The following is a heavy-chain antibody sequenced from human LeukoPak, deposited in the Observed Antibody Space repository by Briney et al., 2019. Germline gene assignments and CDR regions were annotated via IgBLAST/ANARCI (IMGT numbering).Heavy chain of an antibody. CDR1: GGTFSSYA. J-gene: IGHJ3*02. D-gene: IGHD4-17*01. CDR3: ANLGTVYDAFDI. V-gene: IGHV1-69*13. CDR2: VIPIFGTA. Sequence: SVKVSCKASGGTFSSYAISWVRQAPGQGLEWMGGVIPIFGTANYAQKFQGRVTITADESTSTAYMELSSLRSEDTAVYYCANLGTVYDAFDIWGQGTMVTVSS.